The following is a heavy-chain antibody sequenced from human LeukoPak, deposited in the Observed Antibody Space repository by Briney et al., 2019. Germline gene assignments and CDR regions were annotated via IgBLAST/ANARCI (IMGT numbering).Heavy chain of an antibody. CDR3: ARVDSTSPHELDY. J-gene: IGHJ4*02. CDR1: VYTFTGYY. V-gene: IGHV1-2*02. CDR2: INPNSGGT. D-gene: IGHD6-6*01. Sequence: ASVKVSCKSSVYTFTGYYMHWVRQAPGQGLEWMGWINPNSGGTNYAQKFQGRVTMTRDTSTNTVYMELSSLRSEDTAVYYCARVDSTSPHELDYWGQGTLVTVSS.